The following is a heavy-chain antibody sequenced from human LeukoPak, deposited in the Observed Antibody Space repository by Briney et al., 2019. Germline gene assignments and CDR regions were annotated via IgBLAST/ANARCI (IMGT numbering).Heavy chain of an antibody. Sequence: GGSLRLSCAASGFTFSSYAMHWVRQAPGKGLEWVAVISYDGSNKYYADSVKGRFTISRDNSKNTLYLQMNSLRAEDTAVYYCAKDNSYYDYVWGSYRHFDYWGQGTLVTVSS. CDR2: ISYDGSNK. D-gene: IGHD3-16*02. CDR1: GFTFSSYA. J-gene: IGHJ4*02. V-gene: IGHV3-30-3*01. CDR3: AKDNSYYDYVWGSYRHFDY.